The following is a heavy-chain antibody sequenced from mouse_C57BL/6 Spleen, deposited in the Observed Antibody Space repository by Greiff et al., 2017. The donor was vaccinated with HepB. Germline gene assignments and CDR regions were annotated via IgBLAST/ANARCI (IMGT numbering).Heavy chain of an antibody. CDR2: IYPSDSET. V-gene: IGHV1-61*01. CDR1: GYTFTSYW. D-gene: IGHD2-3*01. CDR3: ARCGYYEGFDY. J-gene: IGHJ2*01. Sequence: QVQLKQPGAELVRPGSSVKLSCKASGYTFTSYWMDWVKQRPGQGLEWIGNIYPSDSETHYNQKFKDKATLTVDKSSSTAYMQLSSLTSEDSAVYYCARCGYYEGFDYWGQGTTLTVSS.